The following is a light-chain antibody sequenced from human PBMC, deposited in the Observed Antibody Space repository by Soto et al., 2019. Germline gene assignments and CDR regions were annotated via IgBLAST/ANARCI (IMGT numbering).Light chain of an antibody. Sequence: DIVLTQFPGTRSLSPGERGTLQCRASETIAKNYLAWYHQKPGRAPRLLIDAAATRAAGIPDRVFGSGSGTIFTLTIDRVEPEDFGVYYCQQYGSSPRTFGQGTKVEV. J-gene: IGKJ1*01. CDR2: AAA. V-gene: IGKV3-20*01. CDR3: QQYGSSPRT. CDR1: ETIAKNY.